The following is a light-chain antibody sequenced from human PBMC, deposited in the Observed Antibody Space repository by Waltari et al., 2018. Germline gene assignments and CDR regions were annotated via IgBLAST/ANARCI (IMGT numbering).Light chain of an antibody. Sequence: DIVMTQSPDSLAVSLGERATINCRSNHSLFYHSTNKTYLGWLQQKPGQPPNWIISWASTRESGVPDRFSGSGSGTDFSLTITSLQAEDVAVYYCQQYYATPVTFGQGTKLEIK. CDR2: WAS. CDR3: QQYYATPVT. CDR1: HSLFYHSTNKTY. V-gene: IGKV4-1*01. J-gene: IGKJ2*01.